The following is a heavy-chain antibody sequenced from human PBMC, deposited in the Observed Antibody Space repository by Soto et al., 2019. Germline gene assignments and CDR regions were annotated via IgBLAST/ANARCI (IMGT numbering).Heavy chain of an antibody. D-gene: IGHD3-22*01. CDR2: IYYSGST. Sequence: QVQLQESGPGLVKPSETLSLTCTVSGGSISSYYWSWIRQPPGKGLEWIGYIYYSGSTNYNPSLKSRFTISVDTSKNQFSLKLSSVTAADTAVYYCARHRHYDSGGYWSYWGQGTLVTVSS. V-gene: IGHV4-59*08. CDR1: GGSISSYY. CDR3: ARHRHYDSGGYWSY. J-gene: IGHJ4*02.